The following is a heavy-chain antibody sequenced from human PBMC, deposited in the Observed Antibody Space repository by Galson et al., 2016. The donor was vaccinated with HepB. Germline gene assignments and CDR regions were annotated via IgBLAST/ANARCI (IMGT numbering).Heavy chain of an antibody. D-gene: IGHD3-10*01. Sequence: SLRLSCAASGFSFSHYGMVWVRQAPGKGLEWVSYISSSSTTMYYADSVEGRFTISRDNAKNSLILQLNSLRDEDTAVYYCGALGIYSRIDYWGQGTLVTVSS. V-gene: IGHV3-48*02. CDR2: ISSSSTTM. CDR1: GFSFSHYG. J-gene: IGHJ4*02. CDR3: GALGIYSRIDY.